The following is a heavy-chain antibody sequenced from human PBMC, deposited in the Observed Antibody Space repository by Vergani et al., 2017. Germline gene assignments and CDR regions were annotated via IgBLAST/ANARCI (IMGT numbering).Heavy chain of an antibody. CDR3: ARVHLKVAKGGFDP. D-gene: IGHD1-26*01. CDR2: INPNGDAT. V-gene: IGHV1-2*02. J-gene: IGHJ5*02. CDR1: GFIFTDYY. Sequence: QVQLVQSGAELKKPGASVRVSCKASGFIFTDYYIHWMRQAPGQGLEWIGWINPNGDATHYAQNFRGRVTLTRDTSSTTAYMDLASLTSDDTAVYYCARVHLKVAKGGFDPWGQGTLVTVSS.